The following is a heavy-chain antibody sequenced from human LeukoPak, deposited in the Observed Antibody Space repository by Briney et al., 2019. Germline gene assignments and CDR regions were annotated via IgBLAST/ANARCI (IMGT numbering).Heavy chain of an antibody. CDR3: ATYRQVLLPFES. D-gene: IGHD2-8*02. CDR2: TRYDGSNK. CDR1: GFTFRSYG. V-gene: IGHV3-30*02. Sequence: PGGSLRLSCAASGFTFRSYGMHWVRRAPGKGLEWVAFTRYDGSNKYYAESVKGRFTISRDNSKSTLSLQMNSLRAEDTAIYYCATYRQVLLPFESWGQGTLVTVSS. J-gene: IGHJ4*02.